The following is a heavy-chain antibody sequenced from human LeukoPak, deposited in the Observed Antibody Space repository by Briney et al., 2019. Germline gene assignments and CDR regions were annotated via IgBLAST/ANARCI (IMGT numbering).Heavy chain of an antibody. Sequence: PSETLSVTSTDFGGSLRSYNWGRVRQPPGKGLEWIGLIYSSGSIKYNPSLKSRLTISLDTYKNQISLKLTSVTAADTAIYYCARHFPLWGQGTLVTVSS. V-gene: IGHV4-59*08. J-gene: IGHJ1*01. CDR3: ARHFPL. CDR2: IYSSGSI. CDR1: GGSLRSYN.